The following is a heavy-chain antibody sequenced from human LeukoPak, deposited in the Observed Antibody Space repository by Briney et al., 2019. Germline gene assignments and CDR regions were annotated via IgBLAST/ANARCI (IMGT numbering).Heavy chain of an antibody. CDR3: TRATLRSCSGVTCSPFDY. J-gene: IGHJ4*02. D-gene: IGHD2-15*01. CDR1: GFTFSDHY. V-gene: IGHV3-72*01. Sequence: GGSLRLSCAASGFTFSDHYMDWVRQAPGKGLEWVGRTRNKAKSYTTEYAASVQGRFTISRDDSKNSLYLEMNSLKTEDTATYYCTRATLRSCSGVTCSPFDYWGQGALVTVSS. CDR2: TRNKAKSYTT.